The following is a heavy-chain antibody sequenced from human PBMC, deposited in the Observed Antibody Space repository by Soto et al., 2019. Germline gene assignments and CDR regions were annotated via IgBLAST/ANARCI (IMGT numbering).Heavy chain of an antibody. CDR3: ARAGWSSSWYFDY. J-gene: IGHJ4*02. D-gene: IGHD6-13*01. CDR2: IYYSGST. Sequence: QVQLQESGPGLVKPSETLSLTCTVSGGSISRYYWSWIRQPPGKGLEWIGYIYYSGSTNYNPSLKSRGTMSVDTSTNQFSLKVSSVTAADTAVYYCARAGWSSSWYFDYWGQGALVTVSS. V-gene: IGHV4-59*01. CDR1: GGSISRYY.